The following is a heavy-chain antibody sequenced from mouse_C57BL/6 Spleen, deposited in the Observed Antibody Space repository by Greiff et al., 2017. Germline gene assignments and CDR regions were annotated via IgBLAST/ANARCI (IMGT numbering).Heavy chain of an antibody. Sequence: EVKLVESGGGLVKPGGSLKLSCAASGFTFSDYGMHWVRQAPEKGLEWVAYISSGSSTIYYADTVKGRFTISRDNAKNTLFLQMTSLRSEDTAMYYCARSGYSNYLDYWGQGTTLTVSS. CDR3: ARSGYSNYLDY. CDR1: GFTFSDYG. V-gene: IGHV5-17*01. J-gene: IGHJ2*01. D-gene: IGHD2-5*01. CDR2: ISSGSSTI.